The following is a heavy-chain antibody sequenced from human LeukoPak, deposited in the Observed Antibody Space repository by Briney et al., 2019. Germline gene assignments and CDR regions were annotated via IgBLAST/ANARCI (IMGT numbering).Heavy chain of an antibody. D-gene: IGHD6-13*01. V-gene: IGHV4-59*01. CDR2: IYYSGTT. J-gene: IGHJ4*02. CDR3: ARQQLVQPIDY. Sequence: PSETLSLTCTVSGGSITSFHWSWIRQPPGKGLEWIGHIYYSGTTNYNPSLKSRVTISVDTSKNQFSLRLSSVTAADTAVYYCARQQLVQPIDYWGQGTLVTVSS. CDR1: GGSITSFH.